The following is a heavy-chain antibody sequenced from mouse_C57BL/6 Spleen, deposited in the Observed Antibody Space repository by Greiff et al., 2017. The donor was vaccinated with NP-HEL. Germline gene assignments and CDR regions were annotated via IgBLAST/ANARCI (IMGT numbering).Heavy chain of an antibody. CDR1: GYTFTSYW. D-gene: IGHD2-4*01. Sequence: EVQLQQSGTVLARPGASVKMSCKTSGYTFTSYWMHWVKQRPGQGLEWIGAIYPGNSDTSYNQKFKGKAKLTAVTSASTAYMELSSLTNEDSAVYYCTRLDDYDGEFDYWGQGTTLTVSS. V-gene: IGHV1-5*01. CDR2: IYPGNSDT. CDR3: TRLDDYDGEFDY. J-gene: IGHJ2*01.